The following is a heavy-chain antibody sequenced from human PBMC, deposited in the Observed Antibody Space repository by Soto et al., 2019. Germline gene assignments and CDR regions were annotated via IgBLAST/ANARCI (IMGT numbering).Heavy chain of an antibody. CDR3: ARHVPAAGYYYGMDV. V-gene: IGHV1-69*13. D-gene: IGHD2-2*01. CDR2: IIPMFGTT. CDR1: GGTFSTYT. Sequence: SVKVSCKASGGTFSTYTMSWVRQAPGQGLEWMGGIIPMFGTTTYAENFQGRVTITADESTSTAYMELSSLRSEDTAVYYCARHVPAAGYYYGMDVWGQGTTVTVSS. J-gene: IGHJ6*02.